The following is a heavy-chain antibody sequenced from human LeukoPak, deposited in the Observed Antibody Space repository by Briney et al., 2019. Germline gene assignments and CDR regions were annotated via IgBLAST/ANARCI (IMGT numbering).Heavy chain of an antibody. D-gene: IGHD2-2*01. CDR2: INPNSGGT. CDR1: GYTFTGYY. J-gene: IGHJ6*03. V-gene: IGHV1-2*02. Sequence: ASVKVSCKASGYTFTGYYMHWVRQAPGQGLEWMGWINPNSGGTNYAQKFQGRVTMTRDTSISTAYMELSRLRSDDTAVYYCARGTSGVVVPPIDDYMDVWGKGTTVTVSS. CDR3: ARGTSGVVVPPIDDYMDV.